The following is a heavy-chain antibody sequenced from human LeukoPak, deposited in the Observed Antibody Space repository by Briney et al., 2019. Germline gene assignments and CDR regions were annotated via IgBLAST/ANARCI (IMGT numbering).Heavy chain of an antibody. CDR2: MSYDGSNK. CDR3: ARVGRGYSFKVYYFDY. CDR1: GFTLSSYA. V-gene: IGHV3-30*04. J-gene: IGHJ4*02. Sequence: GRSLRLSCAASGFTLSSYAMHWVRQAPGKGLEWVSVMSYDGSNKYYADSVKGRYTISRDNSKNTLFLQMNSLRAEDTAVYFCARVGRGYSFKVYYFDYWGQGTLVTVSS. D-gene: IGHD5-18*01.